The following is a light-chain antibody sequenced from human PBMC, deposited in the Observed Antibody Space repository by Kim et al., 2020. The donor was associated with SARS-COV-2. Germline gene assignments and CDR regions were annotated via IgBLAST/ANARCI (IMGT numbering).Light chain of an antibody. J-gene: IGKJ2*01. CDR1: QSVSSSY. CDR3: QQYGSSPLYT. V-gene: IGKV3-20*01. CDR2: GAS. Sequence: SPGERATLSGRASQSVSSSYLAWYQQKPGQAPRLLIYGASSRATGIPDRFSGSGSGTDFTLTISRLEPEDLAVYYCQQYGSSPLYTIGQGTKLEI.